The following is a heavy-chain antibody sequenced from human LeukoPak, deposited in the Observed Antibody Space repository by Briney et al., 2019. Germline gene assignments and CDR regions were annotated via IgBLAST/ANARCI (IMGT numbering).Heavy chain of an antibody. Sequence: GGSLRLSCAAFGFTFSSYGIHWVRQAPGKGLEWVAVIWYDGSNKYFADSVKGRFTISRDNSKNTLYLQMNSLRAEDTAVYYCARGYGDKASNLYYYYGMDVWGQGTTVTVSS. CDR2: IWYDGSNK. V-gene: IGHV3-33*01. D-gene: IGHD4-17*01. CDR3: ARGYGDKASNLYYYYGMDV. CDR1: GFTFSSYG. J-gene: IGHJ6*02.